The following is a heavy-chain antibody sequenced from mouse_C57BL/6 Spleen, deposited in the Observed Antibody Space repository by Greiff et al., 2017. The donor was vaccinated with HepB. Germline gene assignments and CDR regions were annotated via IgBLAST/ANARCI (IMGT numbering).Heavy chain of an antibody. Sequence: EVNVVESGGGLVKPGGSLKLSCAASGFTFSSYAMSWVRQTPEKRLEWVATISDGGSYTYYPDNVKGRFTSSRDNAKNNLYLQMSHLKSEDTAMYYCAREGNYVYPWFAYWGQGTLVTVSA. J-gene: IGHJ3*01. CDR2: ISDGGSYT. CDR1: GFTFSSYA. CDR3: AREGNYVYPWFAY. D-gene: IGHD2-1*01. V-gene: IGHV5-4*01.